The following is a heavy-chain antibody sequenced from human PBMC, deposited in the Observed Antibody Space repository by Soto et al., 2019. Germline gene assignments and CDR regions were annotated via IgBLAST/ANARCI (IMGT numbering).Heavy chain of an antibody. CDR2: IYPGDSDT. CDR1: GYSFTSYW. J-gene: IGHJ6*03. V-gene: IGHV5-51*01. Sequence: GESLKISCKGSGYSFTSYWIGWVRQVPGKGLEWMGIIYPGDSDTRYSPSFQGQVTISADKSISTAYLQWSSLKASDTAMYYPATLSPHTLSGYYHYYMDVWGKGTTFTVSS. CDR3: ATLSPHTLSGYYHYYMDV.